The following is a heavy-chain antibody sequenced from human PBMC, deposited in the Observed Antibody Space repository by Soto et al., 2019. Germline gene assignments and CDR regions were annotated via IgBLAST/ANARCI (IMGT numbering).Heavy chain of an antibody. J-gene: IGHJ6*02. Sequence: SVKVSCKASGGTFSSYAISWVRQAPGQGLEWMGGIIPIFGTANYAQKFQGRVTITADESTSTAYMELSSLRSEDTAVYYCASIDSSGYYPRSYYYGTDVWGQGITGTVSS. CDR2: IIPIFGTA. CDR1: GGTFSSYA. V-gene: IGHV1-69*13. D-gene: IGHD3-22*01. CDR3: ASIDSSGYYPRSYYYGTDV.